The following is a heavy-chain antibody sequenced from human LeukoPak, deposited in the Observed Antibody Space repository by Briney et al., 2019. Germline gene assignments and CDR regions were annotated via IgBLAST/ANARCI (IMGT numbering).Heavy chain of an antibody. D-gene: IGHD1-26*01. Sequence: ASVKVSCKASGYTFTSYGISWVRQAPGQGLEWMGIINPSGGSTSYAQKFQGRVTMTRDTSASTVYMELSSLRSEDTAVYYCARDDQGVGFDYWGQGTLVTVSS. CDR3: ARDDQGVGFDY. CDR1: GYTFTSYG. CDR2: INPSGGST. V-gene: IGHV1-46*01. J-gene: IGHJ4*02.